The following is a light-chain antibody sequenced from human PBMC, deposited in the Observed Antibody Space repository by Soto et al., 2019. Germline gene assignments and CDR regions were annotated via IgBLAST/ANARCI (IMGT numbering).Light chain of an antibody. J-gene: IGKJ4*01. Sequence: EIVMTQSPATLSVSPGGRATLSCRASQSISDTLAWYQQKPGQAPRLLISSASSRATGIPDRFSGSGSGTDFTLTISRLEPEDFAVYYCQQYGSSPLTFGGGTKVDIK. CDR3: QQYGSSPLT. V-gene: IGKV3-20*01. CDR1: QSISDT. CDR2: SAS.